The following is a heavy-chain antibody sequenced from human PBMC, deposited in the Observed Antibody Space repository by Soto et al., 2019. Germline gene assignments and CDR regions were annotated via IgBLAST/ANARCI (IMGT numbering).Heavy chain of an antibody. CDR1: CYSFTGYG. CDR3: ARDLGYYDSSGA. CDR2: ISAYNGNT. Sequence: TSVKVSFKASCYSFTGYGISWVRQAPGQGLEWMGWISAYNGNTNYAQKLQGRVTMTTDTSTSTAYMELRSLRSDDTAVYYCARDLGYYDSSGAWGQGTLVTVSS. J-gene: IGHJ5*02. D-gene: IGHD3-22*01. V-gene: IGHV1-18*01.